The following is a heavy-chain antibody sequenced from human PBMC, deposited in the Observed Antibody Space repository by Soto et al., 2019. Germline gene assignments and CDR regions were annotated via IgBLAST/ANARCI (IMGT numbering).Heavy chain of an antibody. J-gene: IGHJ4*02. CDR3: AKDGGDFWSGYISPLDY. Sequence: GGSLRLSCAASGFTFSSYAMSWVRQAPGKGLEWVSAISGSGGSTYYADSVKGRFTISSDNSKNRLYLQMNSLRAEDTAVYYCAKDGGDFWSGYISPLDYWGQGTLVTVSS. CDR1: GFTFSSYA. V-gene: IGHV3-23*01. D-gene: IGHD3-3*01. CDR2: ISGSGGST.